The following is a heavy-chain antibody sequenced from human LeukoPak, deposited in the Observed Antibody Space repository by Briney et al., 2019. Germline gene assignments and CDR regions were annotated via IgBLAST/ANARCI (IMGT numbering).Heavy chain of an antibody. CDR1: GFSLSTSGVG. Sequence: SGPTLVKPTQTLTLTCAFSGFSLSTSGVGVGWIRQPPGKALEWLALIYWNDDKRYSPSLKSRLTITKDTSKNQVVLTMTNMDPVDTATYYCAHTVPEDEKDYDFWSGYYNQPYYFDYWGQGALVTVSS. D-gene: IGHD3-3*01. CDR3: AHTVPEDEKDYDFWSGYYNQPYYFDY. V-gene: IGHV2-5*01. CDR2: IYWNDDK. J-gene: IGHJ4*02.